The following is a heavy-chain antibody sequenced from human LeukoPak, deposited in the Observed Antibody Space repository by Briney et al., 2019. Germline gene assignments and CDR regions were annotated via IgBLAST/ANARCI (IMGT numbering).Heavy chain of an antibody. J-gene: IGHJ4*02. CDR2: IYYSGTT. V-gene: IGHV4-59*01. Sequence: SETLSLTCTVSGGSISSDYWSWIRQSPGKGLEWIGYIYYSGTTSYNPSLKSRVTISLDTSKNQFSLELSSVTAADTAVYYCARGANWGSPDYWGQGTLVTVSS. CDR3: ARGANWGSPDY. CDR1: GGSISSDY. D-gene: IGHD7-27*01.